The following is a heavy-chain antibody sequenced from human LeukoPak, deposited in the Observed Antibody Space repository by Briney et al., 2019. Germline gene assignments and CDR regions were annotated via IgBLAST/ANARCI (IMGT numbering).Heavy chain of an antibody. D-gene: IGHD6-13*01. CDR2: INGIGGGT. Sequence: GGSLRLSCEASGFIFDDYALHWVRLAPGKGLEWVSSINGIGGGTAYADSVKGRFTISRDNAKNSLYLQMNSLRVEDTALYFCAKWNRQPLVKGWFDSWGQGTLVTVSS. V-gene: IGHV3-9*01. CDR1: GFIFDDYA. J-gene: IGHJ5*01. CDR3: AKWNRQPLVKGWFDS.